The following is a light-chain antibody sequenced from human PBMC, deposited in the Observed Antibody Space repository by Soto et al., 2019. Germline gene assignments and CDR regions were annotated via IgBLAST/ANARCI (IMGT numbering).Light chain of an antibody. CDR1: PSISRW. Sequence: DIHMTPSPSTLSASVGDIVTITCRASPSISRWLAWYQQKPGKAPNLLIYKTSNLESGVPSRFSGSGSGTEVTLTISSLQPDDFATYYCQHYNDYSWTFGQGTKVEIK. V-gene: IGKV1-5*03. CDR3: QHYNDYSWT. J-gene: IGKJ1*01. CDR2: KTS.